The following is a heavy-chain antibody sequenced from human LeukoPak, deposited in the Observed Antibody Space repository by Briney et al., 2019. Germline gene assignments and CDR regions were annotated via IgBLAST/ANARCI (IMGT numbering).Heavy chain of an antibody. J-gene: IGHJ6*02. CDR3: ARDNMGDRVRGVRPLYYGMDV. CDR2: INPSGGST. CDR1: GYTFTSYY. Sequence: ASVKVSCKASGYTFTSYYMHWVRQAPGQGLEWMGIINPSGGSTSYAQKFQGRVTMTRDTSTSTVYMELSSLRSEDTAVYYCARDNMGDRVRGVRPLYYGMDVWGQGTTVTVSS. V-gene: IGHV1-46*01. D-gene: IGHD3-10*01.